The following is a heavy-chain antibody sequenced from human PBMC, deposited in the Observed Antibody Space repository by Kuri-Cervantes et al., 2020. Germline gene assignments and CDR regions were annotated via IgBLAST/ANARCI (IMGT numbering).Heavy chain of an antibody. CDR3: ARVEGYYGSGSPSLLHFDY. CDR1: GGSFSGYY. V-gene: IGHV4-31*11. CDR2: IYYSGST. Sequence: LRLSCAVYGGSFSGYYWSWIRQHPGKGLEWIGYIYYSGSTYYNPSLKSRVTISVDTSKNQFSLKLSSVTAADTAVYYCARVEGYYGSGSPSLLHFDYWGQGTLVTVSS. D-gene: IGHD3-10*01. J-gene: IGHJ4*02.